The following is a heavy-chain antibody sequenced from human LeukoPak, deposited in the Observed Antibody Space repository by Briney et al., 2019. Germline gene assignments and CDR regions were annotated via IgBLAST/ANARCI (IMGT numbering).Heavy chain of an antibody. V-gene: IGHV5-10-1*01. J-gene: IGHJ5*02. CDR1: GYSFTSYW. CDR2: IDPSDSYT. D-gene: IGHD4-11*01. Sequence: GESLKISCKGSGYSFTSYWISWVRQMPGKGLEWMGRIDPSDSYTNYSPSFQGHVTISADKSISTAYLQWSSLKASDTAMYYCAGHYPTATDWFDPWGQGTLVTVSS. CDR3: AGHYPTATDWFDP.